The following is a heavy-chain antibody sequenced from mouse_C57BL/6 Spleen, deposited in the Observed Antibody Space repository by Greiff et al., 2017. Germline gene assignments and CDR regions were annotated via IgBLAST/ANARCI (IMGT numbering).Heavy chain of an antibody. V-gene: IGHV1-64*01. CDR1: GYTFTSYW. J-gene: IGHJ1*03. Sequence: QVQLKQPGAELVKPGASVKLSCKASGYTFTSYWMHWVKQRPGQGLEWIGMIHPNSGSTNYNEKFKSKATLTVDKSSSTAYMQLSSLTSEDSAVYYCAETAQATYFDVWGTGTTVTVSS. CDR2: IHPNSGST. D-gene: IGHD3-2*02. CDR3: AETAQATYFDV.